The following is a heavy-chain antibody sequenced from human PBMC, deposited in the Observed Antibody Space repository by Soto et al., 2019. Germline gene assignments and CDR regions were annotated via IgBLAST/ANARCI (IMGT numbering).Heavy chain of an antibody. V-gene: IGHV1-69*01. J-gene: IGHJ4*02. D-gene: IGHD2-21*02. CDR2: IIPIFGTA. CDR3: ARGRLAYCGGDCYSGFDY. CDR1: GGTFSSYA. Sequence: QVQLVQSGAEVKKPGSSVKVSCKASGGTFSSYAISWVRQAPGQGLEWMGGIIPIFGTANYEQKFQGRVTITADESTSTASMELSSLRSEDTAVYYCARGRLAYCGGDCYSGFDYWGQGTLVTVSS.